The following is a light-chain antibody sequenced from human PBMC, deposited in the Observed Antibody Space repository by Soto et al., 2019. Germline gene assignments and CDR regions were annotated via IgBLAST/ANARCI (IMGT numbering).Light chain of an antibody. Sequence: QSVLTQPASVSGSPGQSIAISCTGTSSDVGGYNYVSWYQRHPGKTPKLIIYDVSNRPSGVSDRFSGSRSGNTASLTISGLQAEDEADYYCSSYTTSNTVVFGGGTQLTVL. CDR3: SSYTTSNTVV. CDR2: DVS. CDR1: SSDVGGYNY. J-gene: IGLJ3*02. V-gene: IGLV2-14*03.